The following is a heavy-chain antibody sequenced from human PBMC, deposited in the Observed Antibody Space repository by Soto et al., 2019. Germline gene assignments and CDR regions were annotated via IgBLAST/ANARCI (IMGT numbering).Heavy chain of an antibody. J-gene: IGHJ4*02. CDR3: ARTSNFDY. V-gene: IGHV4-34*01. CDR1: GASFSGYY. D-gene: IGHD6-6*01. CDR2: INHSGST. Sequence: QVQLQQWGAGLLKPSETLSLTCAVYGASFSGYYWSWVRQPPGKGLEWIGEINHSGSTNYNPSLKSRVTVSVDTSKNQFSLKLSSVTAADTAVYYCARTSNFDYWGQGTLVTGSS.